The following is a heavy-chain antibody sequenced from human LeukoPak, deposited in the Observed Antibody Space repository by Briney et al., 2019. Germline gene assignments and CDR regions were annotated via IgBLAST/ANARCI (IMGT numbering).Heavy chain of an antibody. J-gene: IGHJ4*02. V-gene: IGHV1-3*01. CDR2: INAGNGDT. CDR3: ARDDCGDTCYPGGY. CDR1: GYTFTNYV. Sequence: ASVKVSCKASGYTFTNYVGHWVRQAPGQRPEWMGWINAGNGDTKYSQNFQGRVTITRDTSASTAYMELSSLTSEDTALYYCARDDCGDTCYPGGYWGQGTLVTVSS. D-gene: IGHD2-21*01.